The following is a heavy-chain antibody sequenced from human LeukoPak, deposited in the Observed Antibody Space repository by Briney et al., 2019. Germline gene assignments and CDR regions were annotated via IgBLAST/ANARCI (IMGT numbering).Heavy chain of an antibody. Sequence: PSQTLSLTCTVSGGSISSYYWSWIRQPAGKGLDWIGRIYTTGSTNYIPSLKSRVTMSVDTSKNQFSLKLSPVTAADTAVYYCARVTGTTLYYYMDVWGKGTTVTVSS. CDR3: ARVTGTTLYYYMDV. J-gene: IGHJ6*03. V-gene: IGHV4-4*07. CDR1: GGSISSYY. CDR2: IYTTGST. D-gene: IGHD1-7*01.